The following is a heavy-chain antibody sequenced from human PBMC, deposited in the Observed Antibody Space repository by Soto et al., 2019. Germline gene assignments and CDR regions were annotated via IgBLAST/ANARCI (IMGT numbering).Heavy chain of an antibody. CDR3: ATSGGGWYLY. CDR1: GYTFSSYD. D-gene: IGHD6-19*01. J-gene: IGHJ4*02. V-gene: IGHV1-8*01. Sequence: ASVKVSCKASGYTFSSYDINWARQATGQGLEWMGWLNPNSGDTGYAQKFQGRVTLTRNTSINTAYIELSSLTSDDTAVYYCATSGGGWYLYWGQ. CDR2: LNPNSGDT.